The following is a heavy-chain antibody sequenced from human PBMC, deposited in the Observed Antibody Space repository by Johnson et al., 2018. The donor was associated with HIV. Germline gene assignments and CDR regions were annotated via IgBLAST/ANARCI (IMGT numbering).Heavy chain of an antibody. D-gene: IGHD3-10*01. CDR2: ISYDGSNK. Sequence: VQLVESGGGVVQPGRSLRLSCAASGFTFSSYAMHWVRQAPGKGLEWVAVISYDGSNKYYADSVKGRFTISRDNSKNTLYLQMNSLRAEDTAVYYYARDSGVDAFDIWGQGTMVTVSS. CDR1: GFTFSSYA. J-gene: IGHJ3*02. CDR3: ARDSGVDAFDI. V-gene: IGHV3-30-3*01.